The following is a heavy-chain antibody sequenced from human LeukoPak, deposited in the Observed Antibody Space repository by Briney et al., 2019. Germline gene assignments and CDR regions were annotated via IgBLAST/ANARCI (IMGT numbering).Heavy chain of an antibody. D-gene: IGHD3-10*01. J-gene: IGHJ3*02. CDR2: INHSGST. CDR1: GGSFSGYY. CDR3: ARYRVTFTMVRGVLYDAFDI. V-gene: IGHV4-34*01. Sequence: SSETLSLTCAVYGGSFSGYYWSWIRQPPGKGLASLGEINHSGSTNYNPSLKSRVTISVDTSKTQFSLKLGSVTAADTAVYYCARYRVTFTMVRGVLYDAFDIWGQGTMVTVSS.